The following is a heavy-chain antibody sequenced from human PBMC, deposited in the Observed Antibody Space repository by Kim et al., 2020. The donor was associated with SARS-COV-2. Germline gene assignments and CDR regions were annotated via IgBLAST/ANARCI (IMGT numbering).Heavy chain of an antibody. J-gene: IGHJ4*02. CDR2: ISSNGGRT. CDR1: GFSFSTYG. V-gene: IGHV3-64D*09. CDR3: VKDVTRWGDGFNSIPYFDY. D-gene: IGHD4-4*01. Sequence: GGSLRLSCSASGFSFSTYGMHWVRQAPGKGLEYVSAISSNGGRTYYADSLKGRFTISRDNSKNTLYLQMSSLRAEDTAVYFCVKDVTRWGDGFNSIPYFDYWGQGTLVTVSS.